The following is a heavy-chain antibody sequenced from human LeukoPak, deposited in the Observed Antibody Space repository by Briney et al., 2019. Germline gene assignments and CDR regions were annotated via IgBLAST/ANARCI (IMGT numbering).Heavy chain of an antibody. CDR2: IKQDGSEK. J-gene: IGHJ6*02. D-gene: IGHD2-15*01. Sequence: GGSLRLSCAASGFTFSSYWMSWVRQAPGKGLEWVANIKQDGSEKYYVDSVKGRFTISRDNAKNSLYLQMNSLRAEDTAVYYCAREIRETVVTRHYYYGIDVWGQGTTVTVSS. CDR3: AREIRETVVTRHYYYGIDV. V-gene: IGHV3-7*03. CDR1: GFTFSSYW.